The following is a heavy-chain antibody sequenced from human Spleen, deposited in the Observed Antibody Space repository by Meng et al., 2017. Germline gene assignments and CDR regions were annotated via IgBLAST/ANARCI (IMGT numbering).Heavy chain of an antibody. Sequence: GGSLRFSCAASGFTVSHNYMSWVRQAPGEGLEWVSVIYSGGNTYYADSVKGRFTISRDNSKNTVFLQINSLRVEDTAVYYCARDQGEDYAVHYYGMDVWGQGTMVTVSS. CDR2: IYSGGNT. D-gene: IGHD3-16*01. CDR1: GFTVSHNY. CDR3: ARDQGEDYAVHYYGMDV. J-gene: IGHJ6*02. V-gene: IGHV3-66*02.